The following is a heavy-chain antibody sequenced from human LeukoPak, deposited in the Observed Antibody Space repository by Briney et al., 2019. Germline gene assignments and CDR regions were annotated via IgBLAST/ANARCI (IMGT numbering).Heavy chain of an antibody. CDR3: ARREKRITIFGVVINPPPQFDY. V-gene: IGHV4-34*01. D-gene: IGHD3-3*01. J-gene: IGHJ4*02. CDR1: GGSFSGDY. CDR2: INHSGST. Sequence: SETLSLTCAVYGGSFSGDYWSWMRQPPGKGLEWIGEINHSGSTNYNPSLKSRVTISVDTSKNQFSLKLSSVTAADTAVYYCARREKRITIFGVVINPPPQFDYWGQGTLVTVSS.